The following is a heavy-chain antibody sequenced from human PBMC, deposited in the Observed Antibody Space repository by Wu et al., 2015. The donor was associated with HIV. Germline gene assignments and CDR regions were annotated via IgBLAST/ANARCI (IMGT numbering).Heavy chain of an antibody. CDR3: AREFGAEIAAAGTFDY. Sequence: QVQLVQSGAEVKKPGSSVKISCKTSGGTFSNYAINWVRQAPGQGLEWVGRVIPMFGTSDYARKFQGRVTIIADGSTSTVSMELRGLTSHDTAVYYCAREFGAEIAAAGTFDYWGQGTLVTVSS. J-gene: IGHJ4*02. V-gene: IGHV1-69*13. CDR1: GGTFSNYA. CDR2: VIPMFGTS. D-gene: IGHD6-13*01.